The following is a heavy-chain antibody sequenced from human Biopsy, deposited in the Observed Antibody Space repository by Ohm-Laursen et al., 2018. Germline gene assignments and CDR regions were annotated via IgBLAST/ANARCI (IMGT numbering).Heavy chain of an antibody. CDR2: VYYSGST. CDR1: GGSISSRNHY. D-gene: IGHD3-3*01. V-gene: IGHV4-39*01. J-gene: IGHJ4*02. Sequence: SETLSLTCSVSGGSISSRNHYWGWLRQPPGKGLERIGHVYYSGSTLYNSSLESRVTVSVDTSKNQFHLRLTSMSASDTAVYYCARHSLDDFWSGAHYYFDYWGLGTLVTVSS. CDR3: ARHSLDDFWSGAHYYFDY.